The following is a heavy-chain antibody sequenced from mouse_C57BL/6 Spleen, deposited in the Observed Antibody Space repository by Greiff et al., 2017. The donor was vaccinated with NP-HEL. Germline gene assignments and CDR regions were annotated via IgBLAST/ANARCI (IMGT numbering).Heavy chain of an antibody. J-gene: IGHJ2*01. V-gene: IGHV1-15*01. CDR1: GYTFTDYE. CDR2: IDPETGGT. CDR3: TRTTTVVATNFDY. D-gene: IGHD1-1*01. Sequence: VQLQQSGAELVRPGASVTLSCKASGYTFTDYEMHWVKQTPVHGLEWIGAIDPETGGTAYNQKFKGKAILTADKSSSTAYMELRSLTSEDSAVYYCTRTTTVVATNFDYWGQGTTLTVSS.